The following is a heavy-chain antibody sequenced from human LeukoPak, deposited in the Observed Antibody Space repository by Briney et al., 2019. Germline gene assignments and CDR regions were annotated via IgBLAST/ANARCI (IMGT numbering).Heavy chain of an antibody. CDR3: ASGTGMVTDY. Sequence: GGSLRLSCAASGFTFSSYAMHWVRQATGKALEWVAVISYDGSNKYYADSVKGRFTISRDNSKNTLYLQMNSLRAEDTAVYYCASGTGMVTDYWGQGSLVTVSS. CDR2: ISYDGSNK. V-gene: IGHV3-30-3*01. CDR1: GFTFSSYA. D-gene: IGHD5-18*01. J-gene: IGHJ4*02.